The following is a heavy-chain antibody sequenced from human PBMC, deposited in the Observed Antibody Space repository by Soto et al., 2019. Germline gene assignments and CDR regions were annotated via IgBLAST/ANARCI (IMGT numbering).Heavy chain of an antibody. D-gene: IGHD2-21*02. CDR2: INPSGGYT. Sequence: ASVKVSCKASGYTFTSYYMNWVRQAPGQGLEWLGIINPSGGYTTYAQRFLGRVTMTSDTSTSTVHMELGSLTSEDTAMYYCASGGGIVVVTAPYALWAQGTLVIVSS. J-gene: IGHJ4*02. CDR1: GYTFTSYY. V-gene: IGHV1-46*03. CDR3: ASGGGIVVVTAPYAL.